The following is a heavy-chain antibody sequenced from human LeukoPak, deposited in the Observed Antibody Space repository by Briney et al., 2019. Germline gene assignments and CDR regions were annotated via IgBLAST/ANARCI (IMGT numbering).Heavy chain of an antibody. CDR2: INSDGSST. V-gene: IGHV3-74*01. Sequence: GGSRRLSCAASGFTLSSYWMHWVRQAPGKGQVWVSRINSDGSSTSYAYSVKGRFTISRDNAKNTLYLKMNSLRAEDTAVYYCVTERGDSSGYYYLDYWGQGTLVTVSS. CDR3: VTERGDSSGYYYLDY. D-gene: IGHD3-22*01. CDR1: GFTLSSYW. J-gene: IGHJ4*02.